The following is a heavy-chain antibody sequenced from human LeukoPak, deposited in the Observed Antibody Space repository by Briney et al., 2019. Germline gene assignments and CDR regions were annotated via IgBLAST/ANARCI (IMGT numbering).Heavy chain of an antibody. CDR2: ISGSGGST. Sequence: GGSLRLSCAASGFTFSRYAMSWVRQAPGKGLEWVSAISGSGGSTYYADSVKGRFTISRDNSKNTLYLQMNSLTAEDTAVYYCAKDGVLGCSSTSCYSGYFDYWGQGTLVTVSS. CDR1: GFTFSRYA. V-gene: IGHV3-23*01. J-gene: IGHJ4*02. CDR3: AKDGVLGCSSTSCYSGYFDY. D-gene: IGHD2-2*01.